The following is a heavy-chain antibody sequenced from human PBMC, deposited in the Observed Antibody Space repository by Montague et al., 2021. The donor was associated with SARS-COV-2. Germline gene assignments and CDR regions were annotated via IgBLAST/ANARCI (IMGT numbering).Heavy chain of an antibody. Sequence: CAISGDSVWSNTAAWNWIRQSPSGGLEWLGRTNYMSEWTSDYATSVEGRINIDPDTSKNQFFLHLSSVTPEDTGVYYCVRDTGSAQAGFDAWGQGTLVTVSS. V-gene: IGHV6-1*01. J-gene: IGHJ4*02. CDR3: VRDTGSAQAGFDA. CDR2: TNYMSEWTS. CDR1: GDSVWSNTAA. D-gene: IGHD4-17*01.